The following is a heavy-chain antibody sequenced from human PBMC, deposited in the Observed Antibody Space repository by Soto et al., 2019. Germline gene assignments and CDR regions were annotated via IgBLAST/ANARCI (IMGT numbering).Heavy chain of an antibody. CDR2: IKHDGSEK. D-gene: IGHD3-10*01. Sequence: EVQLVESGGGLVQPGGSLRLSCAASGFTFSGYWMKWVRHAPGKGLEWVANIKHDGSEKYYVDSVKGRFTISRDNAKNSRYLQMNSLRADDTAVYYCAGSVYWGQGTLVTVSS. CDR3: AGSVY. V-gene: IGHV3-7*01. CDR1: GFTFSGYW. J-gene: IGHJ4*02.